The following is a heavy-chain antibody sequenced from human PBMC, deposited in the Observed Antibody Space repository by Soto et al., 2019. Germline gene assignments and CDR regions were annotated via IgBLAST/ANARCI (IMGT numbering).Heavy chain of an antibody. D-gene: IGHD3-3*01. J-gene: IGHJ4*02. CDR1: GFTFSSYG. V-gene: IGHV3-30*18. CDR3: AKITSPTITIFGVVSIPFDY. Sequence: QVQLVESGGGVVQPGRSLRLSCAASGFTFSSYGMHWVRQAPGKGLEWVAVISYDGSNKYYADSVKGRLTISRDNSKNTLYLQMNSLRGEDTAVYYCAKITSPTITIFGVVSIPFDYWGQGTLVTVSS. CDR2: ISYDGSNK.